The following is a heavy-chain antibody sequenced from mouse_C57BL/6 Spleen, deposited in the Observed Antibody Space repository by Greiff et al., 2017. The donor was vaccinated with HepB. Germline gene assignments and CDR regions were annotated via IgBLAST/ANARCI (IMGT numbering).Heavy chain of an antibody. CDR1: GYTFTSYW. CDR2: IDPNSGGT. D-gene: IGHD1-1*01. J-gene: IGHJ3*01. CDR3: ARLYGSSYGFAY. V-gene: IGHV1-72*01. Sequence: QVQLKQPGAELVKPGASVKLSCKASGYTFTSYWMHWVKQRPGRGLEWIGRIDPNSGGTKYNEKFKSKATLTVDKPSSTAYMQLSSLTSEDSAVYYCARLYGSSYGFAYWGQGTLVTVSA.